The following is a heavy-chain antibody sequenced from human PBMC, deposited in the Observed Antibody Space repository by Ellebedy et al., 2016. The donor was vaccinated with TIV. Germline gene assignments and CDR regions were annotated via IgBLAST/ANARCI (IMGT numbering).Heavy chain of an antibody. CDR1: GFTISSYG. CDR2: ITSGGTT. D-gene: IGHD3-10*01. CDR3: AKDPGPRHYQGSGSYFEA. Sequence: GESLKISCAGSGFTISSYGMSWVRQTPGKGLEWVSSITSGGTTFYADSVKGRFTISRDNTKDSLYLQMNSLRPEDTAFYYCAKDPGPRHYQGSGSYFEAWGQGTLVTVSS. V-gene: IGHV3-23*01. J-gene: IGHJ5*02.